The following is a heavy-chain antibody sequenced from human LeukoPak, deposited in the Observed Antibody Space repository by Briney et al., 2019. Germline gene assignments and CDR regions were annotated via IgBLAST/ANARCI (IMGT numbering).Heavy chain of an antibody. V-gene: IGHV3-66*01. D-gene: IGHD4-23*01. CDR2: IYTGGST. CDR1: GFTVSSNY. Sequence: GGSLRLSCAASGFTVSSNYMSWVRQAPGKGLEWVSVIYTGGSTYYADSVKGRLTISRDNSKNTLYLQMNSLRAEDTALYYCARDGDTVLTRGYYYYMDVWGKGTTVTVSS. CDR3: ARDGDTVLTRGYYYYMDV. J-gene: IGHJ6*03.